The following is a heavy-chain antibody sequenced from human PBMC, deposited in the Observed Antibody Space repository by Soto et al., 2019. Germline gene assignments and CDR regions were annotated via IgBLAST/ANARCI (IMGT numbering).Heavy chain of an antibody. D-gene: IGHD5-18*01. V-gene: IGHV3-30-3*01. CDR2: ISYDGSNK. Sequence: GSLRLSCAASGFTFSRYAMHWVRQAPGKGLEWVAIISYDGSNKYYADSVKGRFTISRDNSKNTLCLQMNSLRAEDTAVFYCARDRLGYSYGIGLDYWGQGILVTVSS. J-gene: IGHJ4*02. CDR3: ARDRLGYSYGIGLDY. CDR1: GFTFSRYA.